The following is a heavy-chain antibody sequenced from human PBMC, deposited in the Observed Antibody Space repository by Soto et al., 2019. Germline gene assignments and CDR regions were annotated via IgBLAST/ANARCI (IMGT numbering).Heavy chain of an antibody. CDR1: GGSSSSGGYS. D-gene: IGHD2-2*02. J-gene: IGHJ4*02. Sequence: SSETLSLTCAVSGGSSSSGGYSWSWIRQPPGKGLEWIGYIYHSGSTYYNPSLKSRVTISVDRSKNQFSLKLSSVAAADTAVYYSAGICSSTSCYTQLDYGGQGTLVAVSS. V-gene: IGHV4-30-2*01. CDR2: IYHSGST. CDR3: AGICSSTSCYTQLDY.